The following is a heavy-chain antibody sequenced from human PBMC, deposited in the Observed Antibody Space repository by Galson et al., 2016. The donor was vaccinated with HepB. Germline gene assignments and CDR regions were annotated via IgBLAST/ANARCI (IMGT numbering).Heavy chain of an antibody. D-gene: IGHD5-12*01. CDR2: ISWTSSTT. CDR1: GFTFSSYN. J-gene: IGHJ5*02. V-gene: IGHV3-48*01. CDR3: ARDSTWNIVATVLFDP. Sequence: SLRLSCAASGFTFSSYNMNWIRQAPGRGLEWLSYISWTSSTTYYADSVKGRFTISRDNAKNSLHLHMSSLRAEDTAVYYCARDSTWNIVATVLFDPWGQETLVTVSS.